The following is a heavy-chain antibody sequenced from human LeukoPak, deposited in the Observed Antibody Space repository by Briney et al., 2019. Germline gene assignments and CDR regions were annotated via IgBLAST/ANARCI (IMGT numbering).Heavy chain of an antibody. J-gene: IGHJ3*02. CDR1: GFTFSSYS. CDR3: ARDSYYDYVWGSYGAFDI. V-gene: IGHV3-48*01. D-gene: IGHD3-16*01. CDR2: ISSSSSTI. Sequence: GGSLRLSCAASGFTFSSYSMNWVRQAPGKGLEWVSCISSSSSTIYYADSVKGRFTISRDNAKNSLYLQMNSLRAEDTAVYYCARDSYYDYVWGSYGAFDIWGQGQWSPSLQ.